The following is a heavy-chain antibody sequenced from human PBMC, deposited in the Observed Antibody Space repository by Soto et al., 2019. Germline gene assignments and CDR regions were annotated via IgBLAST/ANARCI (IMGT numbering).Heavy chain of an antibody. Sequence: PGGSLRLSCVASGLSFSNHWMSWVRQAPGKGLEWVANIMQDGSEKNYVDPVKGRFTISRDNAKNSLYLLMNSLRAEDTAVYYCARHPHGDYIFVDLWGRGTLVTVSS. CDR1: GLSFSNHW. CDR2: IMQDGSEK. J-gene: IGHJ4*02. CDR3: ARHPHGDYIFVDL. V-gene: IGHV3-7*01. D-gene: IGHD4-17*01.